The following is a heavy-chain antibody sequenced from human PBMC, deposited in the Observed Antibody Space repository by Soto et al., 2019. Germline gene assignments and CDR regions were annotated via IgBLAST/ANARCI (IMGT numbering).Heavy chain of an antibody. CDR1: GGSISSGGYS. CDR3: ASLRFLDGYFCVS. CDR2: IYHSGGT. J-gene: IGHJ4*02. D-gene: IGHD3-3*01. Sequence: QLQLQESGSGLLKPSQTLSLTCAVSGGSISSGGYSWSWIRQPPAKGLEWVGYIYHSGGTSYNPSRMSRFTLSLDRTKSHFCVKLCSVTASDTTVYCCASLRFLDGYFCVSWGQATLVTLSS. V-gene: IGHV4-30-2*01.